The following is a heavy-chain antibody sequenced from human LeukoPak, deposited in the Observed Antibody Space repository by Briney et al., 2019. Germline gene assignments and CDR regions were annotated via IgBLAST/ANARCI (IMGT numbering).Heavy chain of an antibody. J-gene: IGHJ4*02. Sequence: GGSLRLSCAASGFTFSSYAMSWVRQAPGKGLEWVSAISGRGGSIYYADSVKGRFTISRDNSKNTLFLQINSLRAEDTAVYYCAKSSSAHVALNPNDSLDHWGQGTLVTVSS. CDR2: ISGRGGSI. V-gene: IGHV3-23*01. CDR3: AKSSSAHVALNPNDSLDH. D-gene: IGHD3-22*01. CDR1: GFTFSSYA.